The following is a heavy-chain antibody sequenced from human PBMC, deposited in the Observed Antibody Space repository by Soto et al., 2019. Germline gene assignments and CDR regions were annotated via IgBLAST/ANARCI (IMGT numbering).Heavy chain of an antibody. D-gene: IGHD3-22*01. J-gene: IGHJ6*02. CDR2: ISAYNGNT. CDR1: AYIFTTYE. Sequence: ASGQVSCKASAYIFTTYEKTMVRQAPGQGLEWMGWISAYNGNTHYAQKLQGRVTMTTDTSTSTAYMELRSLRSDDTAVYYCARDTKYYYDSNRLLDVWGQGTTVTVSS. V-gene: IGHV1-18*01. CDR3: ARDTKYYYDSNRLLDV.